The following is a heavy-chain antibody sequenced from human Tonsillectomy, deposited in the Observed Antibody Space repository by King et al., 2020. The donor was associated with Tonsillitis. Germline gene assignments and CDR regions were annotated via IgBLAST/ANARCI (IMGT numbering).Heavy chain of an antibody. J-gene: IGHJ5*02. D-gene: IGHD5-24*01. V-gene: IGHV3-30*01. CDR1: GFTFSSHT. CDR3: ARDRHGWTPYYLDP. Sequence: QLVQSGGGVVQPGRSLRLSCAASGFTFSSHTMHWVRQAPGKGLEWVALISYDGSNTYYADSVKGRFTVSGDNSKNTLFLQMNSLRGEDTAVYYCARDRHGWTPYYLDPWGQGTLVTVSS. CDR2: ISYDGSNT.